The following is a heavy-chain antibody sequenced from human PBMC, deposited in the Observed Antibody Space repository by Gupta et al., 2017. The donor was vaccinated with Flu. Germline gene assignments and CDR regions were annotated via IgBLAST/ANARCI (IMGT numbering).Heavy chain of an antibody. D-gene: IGHD4-17*01. CDR1: GCSVSGASY. Sequence: QVHLQESGPGLVKPSETLSLTCGVSGCSVSGASYWGWIRQPPGKGLEWIGNFYHSGDTDYSPSLKSRVAISVDASKNQFSLKMSSATAADTAVYFCAGKSMTTVEKYEYFFDFWGQGTLVTVSS. J-gene: IGHJ4*02. CDR3: AGKSMTTVEKYEYFFDF. CDR2: FYHSGDT. V-gene: IGHV4-38-2*01.